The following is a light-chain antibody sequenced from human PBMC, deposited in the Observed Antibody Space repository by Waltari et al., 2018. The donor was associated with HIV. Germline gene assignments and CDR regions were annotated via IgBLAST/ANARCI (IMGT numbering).Light chain of an antibody. V-gene: IGKV3-11*01. CDR1: QSVSNY. CDR3: QQRSNWPPFT. J-gene: IGKJ5*01. CDR2: DAA. Sequence: EIVLTQSPATLSLSHGERATLACRASQSVSNYLAWYQQKPGQAPRLLIYDAANRASGIPARFSGSGSGTDFTLTISSREPEDFAVYYCQQRSNWPPFTFGQGTRLEIK.